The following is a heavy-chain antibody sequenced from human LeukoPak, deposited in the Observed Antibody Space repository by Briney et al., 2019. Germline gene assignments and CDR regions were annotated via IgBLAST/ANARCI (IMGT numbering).Heavy chain of an antibody. CDR3: ARDVYGDYPRGFDY. CDR2: IIPIFGTA. CDR1: GGTFSSYA. D-gene: IGHD4-17*01. J-gene: IGHJ4*02. V-gene: IGHV1-69*13. Sequence: GASVKVSCKASGGTFSSYAISWVRQAPGQGLEWMGGIIPIFGTANYAQKFQGRVTITADESTSTAYMELSSLRSEDTAVYYCARDVYGDYPRGFDYWGQGTLVTVSS.